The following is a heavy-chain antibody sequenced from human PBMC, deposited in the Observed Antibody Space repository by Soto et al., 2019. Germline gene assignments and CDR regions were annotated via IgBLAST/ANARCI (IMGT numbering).Heavy chain of an antibody. V-gene: IGHV5-10-1*01. D-gene: IGHD2-15*01. CDR1: GYSFNTFW. Sequence: PGESLKISCKTSGYSFNTFWISWVRQVPGKGLEWMGRIDPGDSNTNYSPSLQGHVTLSVDKSIGTAYLQWSSLKASDIGIYYCARQGGYYYYGMDVWGQGTAVTVSS. CDR3: ARQGGYYYYGMDV. J-gene: IGHJ6*02. CDR2: IDPGDSNT.